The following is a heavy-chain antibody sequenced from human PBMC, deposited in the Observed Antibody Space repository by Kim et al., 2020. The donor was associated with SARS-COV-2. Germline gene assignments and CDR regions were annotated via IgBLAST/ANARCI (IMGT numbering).Heavy chain of an antibody. D-gene: IGHD3-10*01. J-gene: IGHJ4*01. CDR3: ARRHRTETFWFVREYYFD. V-gene: IGHV4-34*01. CDR1: GGSFSGYY. Sequence: SETLSLTCAVYGGSFSGYYWSWIRQPPGKGLEWMGEINHSGSTNYNPSLKSRVTITVDTSKNKFSLKLSSMTAADTPVYYCARRHRTETFWFVREYYFD. CDR2: INHSGST.